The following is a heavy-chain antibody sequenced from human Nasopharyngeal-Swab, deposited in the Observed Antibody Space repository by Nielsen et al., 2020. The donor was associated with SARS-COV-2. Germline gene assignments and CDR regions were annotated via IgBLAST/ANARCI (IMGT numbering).Heavy chain of an antibody. V-gene: IGHV5-51*01. CDR3: AVADSGSYRYFDF. J-gene: IGHJ4*02. CDR1: GYSFTNYW. Sequence: GESLKISCKGFGYSFTNYWIGWVRQVPDKGLKWVGIINPANSDARYSPAFDGQVTISVDTSINSVYLQLNSLKASDTAVYYCAVADSGSYRYFDFWGQGTLVTGSS. D-gene: IGHD1-26*01. CDR2: INPANSDA.